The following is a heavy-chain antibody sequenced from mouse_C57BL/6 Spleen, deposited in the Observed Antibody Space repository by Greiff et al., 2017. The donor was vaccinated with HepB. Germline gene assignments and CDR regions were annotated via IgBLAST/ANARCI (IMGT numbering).Heavy chain of an antibody. Sequence: EVQLQQSGPELVKPGASVKISCKASGYTFTDYYMNWVKQSHGKSLEWIGDINPNNGGTSYNQKFKGKATLTVDKSSSTAYMELRSLTSEDSAVYYCARRDLRRAYYYAMDYWGQGTSVTVSS. V-gene: IGHV1-26*01. CDR2: INPNNGGT. CDR3: ARRDLRRAYYYAMDY. J-gene: IGHJ4*01. D-gene: IGHD3-3*01. CDR1: GYTFTDYY.